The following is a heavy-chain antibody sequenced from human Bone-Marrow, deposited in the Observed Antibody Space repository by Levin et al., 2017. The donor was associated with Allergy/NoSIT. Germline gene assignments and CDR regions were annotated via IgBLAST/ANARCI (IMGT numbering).Heavy chain of an antibody. Sequence: SETLSLTCTVPDGSISSSSYYWGWIRQPPGKGLEWIGSLYYSGSTHYNPSLKSRVNMPVDRSKSQHHLKVTSVTAADTAGCYCGRLGWLNSNWFYALWCRGTLVTVSS. J-gene: IGHJ2*01. V-gene: IGHV4-39*01. CDR1: DGSISSSSYY. CDR3: GRLGWLNSNWFYAL. D-gene: IGHD5-24*01. CDR2: LYYSGST.